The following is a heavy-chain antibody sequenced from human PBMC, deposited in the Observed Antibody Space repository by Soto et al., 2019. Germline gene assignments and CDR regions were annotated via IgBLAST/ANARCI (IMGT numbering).Heavy chain of an antibody. CDR3: APYYVTLNWFDR. D-gene: IGHD3-16*01. Sequence: QVQLVQSGAEVKKPGSSVKVSCKASGGTFSSYAISWVRQAPGQELEWMGGIIPIFGTANYAQKFQGRGTITADETTSTAYMELSSLRSEDTAVDYCAPYYVTLNWFDRWGQGALVTVSS. CDR1: GGTFSSYA. CDR2: IIPIFGTA. J-gene: IGHJ5*02. V-gene: IGHV1-69*01.